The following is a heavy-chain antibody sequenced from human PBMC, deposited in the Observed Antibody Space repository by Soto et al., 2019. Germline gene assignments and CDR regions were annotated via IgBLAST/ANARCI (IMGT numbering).Heavy chain of an antibody. D-gene: IGHD2-21*02. J-gene: IGHJ6*02. CDR1: AFSLSTGGVG. CDR3: IQRRWGGDCLKAYASYNYDGMDV. V-gene: IGHV2-5*01. Sequence: QITLKESGPTLVKPTQTLTLTCTFSAFSLSTGGVGVGWIRQPPGKALEWIALIYWNDDKRYSPSLRSRLTISKDTSKNQVLRTMTNTDPVYTTTYYCIQRRWGGDCLKAYASYNYDGMDVWGQGTTVTVSS. CDR2: IYWNDDK.